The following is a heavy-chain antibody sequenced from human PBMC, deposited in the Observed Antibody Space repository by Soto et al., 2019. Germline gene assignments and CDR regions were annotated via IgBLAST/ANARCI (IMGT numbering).Heavy chain of an antibody. V-gene: IGHV3-48*02. J-gene: IGHJ5*02. CDR3: AKDRYDSSGCPAS. CDR1: GFTFSSYS. Sequence: EVQLVESGGGLVQPGGSLRLSCAASGFTFSSYSMSWVRQAPGKGLEWVSYISSSSSIIYYADSVKGRFTISRDNAKKSLYLQMNSLRDEDTAVYYCAKDRYDSSGCPASWGQGTLVTVSS. CDR2: ISSSSSII. D-gene: IGHD3-22*01.